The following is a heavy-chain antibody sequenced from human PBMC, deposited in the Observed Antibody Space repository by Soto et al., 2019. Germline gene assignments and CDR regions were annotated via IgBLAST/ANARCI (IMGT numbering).Heavy chain of an antibody. CDR3: AREGSYSAYNFAHGIQLWSFDF. Sequence: SETVSLTCTVSGGSINTFYWSCVRQPAGKGLEWIGLIFSSGSTSFNPSLERRVAMSVDTAKNHFSLNLSSVTAADMAVYYCAREGSYSAYNFAHGIQLWSFDFWGQGALVNVSS. J-gene: IGHJ4*02. CDR1: GGSINTFY. V-gene: IGHV4-4*07. D-gene: IGHD5-12*01. CDR2: IFSSGST.